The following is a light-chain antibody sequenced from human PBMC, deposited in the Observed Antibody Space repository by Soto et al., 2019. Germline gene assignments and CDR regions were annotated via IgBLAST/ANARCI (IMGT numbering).Light chain of an antibody. Sequence: QSVLTQPASVSGPPGRSITISCTGTSSDVGGYKFVSWYQQHPGKVPKLLIYEVTNRPSGVSNRFSGSKSGNTASLTISGLQAEDEADYYCSSYAGSSPLYVFGTGTKVTVL. V-gene: IGLV2-14*01. CDR1: SSDVGGYKF. CDR2: EVT. CDR3: SSYAGSSPLYV. J-gene: IGLJ1*01.